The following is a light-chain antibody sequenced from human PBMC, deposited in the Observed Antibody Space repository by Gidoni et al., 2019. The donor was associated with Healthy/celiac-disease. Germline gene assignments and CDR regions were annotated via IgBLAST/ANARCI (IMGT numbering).Light chain of an antibody. CDR2: LGS. CDR3: MQALQTSIT. V-gene: IGKV2-28*01. CDR1: QSLLHSNGYNY. J-gene: IGKJ5*01. Sequence: VMTQSPLSLPVTPGEPASISCRSSQSLLHSNGYNYLDWYLQKPGQSPQLLIYLGSNRASGVPDRFSGSGSGTDFTLKISRVEAEDVGVYYCMQALQTSITFGQGTRLEIK.